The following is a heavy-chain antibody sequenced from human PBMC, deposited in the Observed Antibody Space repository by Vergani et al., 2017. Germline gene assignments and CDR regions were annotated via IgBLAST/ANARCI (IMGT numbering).Heavy chain of an antibody. CDR3: ARGPLVVVVAATPSDY. CDR2: INPNSGGT. J-gene: IGHJ4*02. CDR1: GYTFTGYY. V-gene: IGHV1-2*02. D-gene: IGHD2-15*01. Sequence: QVQLVQSGAEVKKPGASVKVSCKASGYTFTGYYMHWVRQAPGQGLEWMGWINPNSGGTNYAQKFQGRVTMTRDTSISTAYMELSRLRSDDTAVYYCARGPLVVVVAATPSDYWGQGTLVTVSS.